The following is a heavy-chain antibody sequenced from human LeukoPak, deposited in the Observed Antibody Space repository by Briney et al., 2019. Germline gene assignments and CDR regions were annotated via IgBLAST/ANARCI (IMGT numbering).Heavy chain of an antibody. CDR3: ARDHGSSSGWYQGAFDY. J-gene: IGHJ4*02. CDR2: ISSSISFI. Sequence: GGSLRLSCAASGLTFSSHWMHWVRQAPGKGLVWVSYISSSISFIYYSDSVKGRFIISRDNAKNSLYLQMNSLRDDDTAVYYCARDHGSSSGWYQGAFDYWGQGTLVTVSS. V-gene: IGHV3-48*02. D-gene: IGHD6-19*01. CDR1: GLTFSSHW.